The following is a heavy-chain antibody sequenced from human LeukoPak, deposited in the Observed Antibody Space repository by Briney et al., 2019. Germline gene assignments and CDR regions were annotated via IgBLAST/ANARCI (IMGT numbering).Heavy chain of an antibody. V-gene: IGHV3-7*03. CDR3: ARELRSSGWGYHYYYGMDV. Sequence: GGSLRLSCAASGFTFSSYWMSWVRQAPGKGLEWVANIKQDGSEKYYVDSVKGRFTISRDNAKNSLYLQMNSLRAEDTAVYYCARELRSSGWGYHYYYGMDVRGKGTTVTVSS. D-gene: IGHD6-19*01. CDR1: GFTFSSYW. CDR2: IKQDGSEK. J-gene: IGHJ6*04.